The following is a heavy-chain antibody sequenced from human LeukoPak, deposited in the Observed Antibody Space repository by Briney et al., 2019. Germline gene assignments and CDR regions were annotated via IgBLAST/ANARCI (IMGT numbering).Heavy chain of an antibody. V-gene: IGHV3-23*01. CDR2: ISVGAEYI. J-gene: IGHJ4*02. CDR1: GFTFSTYV. Sequence: PGGSLRLSCAASGFTFSTYVMNWFRQAPGKGLEWVSTISVGAEYIFYADSVKGRFTISRDDSNNALYLQMHSLRAEDTALYYCARHVAAASQGEYFDYWGQGTLVTVS. D-gene: IGHD6-13*01. CDR3: ARHVAAASQGEYFDY.